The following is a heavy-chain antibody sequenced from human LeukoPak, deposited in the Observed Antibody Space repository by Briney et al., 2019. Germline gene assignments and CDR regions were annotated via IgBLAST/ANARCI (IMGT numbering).Heavy chain of an antibody. V-gene: IGHV3-53*05. D-gene: IGHD3-9*01. Sequence: PGGSLRLSCAASGFTVSSNYMSWVRQVPGKGLEWVSVIYSGGSTYYADSVKGRFTISRDNSTNTLYLQMNSLRSDDTAVYYCARDQAPFYEILTGYYSPYDYWGQGTLVTVSS. J-gene: IGHJ4*02. CDR1: GFTVSSNY. CDR3: ARDQAPFYEILTGYYSPYDY. CDR2: IYSGGST.